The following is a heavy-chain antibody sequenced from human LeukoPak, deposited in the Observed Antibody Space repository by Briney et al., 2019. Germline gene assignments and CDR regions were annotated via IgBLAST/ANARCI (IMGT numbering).Heavy chain of an antibody. CDR1: GFTFSTSA. J-gene: IGHJ4*02. CDR3: ANTPISNYDY. V-gene: IGHV3-23*01. Sequence: PGGSLRLSCAASGFTFSTSAMIWVRQAPGKGLEWVSAISGSGGSTYYADSVKGRFTISRDNSKNTLYLQMNSLRAEDTAVYYCANTPISNYDYWGQGTLVTVSS. CDR2: ISGSGGST. D-gene: IGHD4-11*01.